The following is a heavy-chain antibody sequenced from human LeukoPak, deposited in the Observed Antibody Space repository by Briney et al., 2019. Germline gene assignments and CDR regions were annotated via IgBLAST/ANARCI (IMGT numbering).Heavy chain of an antibody. Sequence: SVKVSCKASGGTFSSYAISWVRQAPGQGLEWMGGIIPIFGTANYAQKFQGRVTITADESTSTAYMELSSLRSEDTAVYYCAKDTRIISPVAALDIWGQGTMVTVSS. CDR1: GGTFSSYA. V-gene: IGHV1-69*01. J-gene: IGHJ3*02. CDR2: IIPIFGTA. D-gene: IGHD6-19*01. CDR3: AKDTRIISPVAALDI.